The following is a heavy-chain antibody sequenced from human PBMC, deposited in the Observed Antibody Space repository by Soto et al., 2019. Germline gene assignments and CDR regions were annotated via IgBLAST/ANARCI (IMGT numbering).Heavy chain of an antibody. V-gene: IGHV3-30-3*01. J-gene: IGHJ4*02. CDR3: ARAGPYCRSTGWYQKPPPPDY. D-gene: IGHD2-2*01. CDR1: GFTFSSYA. CDR2: ISYHGSNK. Sequence: QVQLVESGGGVVQPGRSLRLSCAASGFTFSSYAMHWVRQAPGKGLEWVAVISYHGSNKYYADSVKGRFTISRDNFKNALDLQMNSLRAGDTAGYYCARAGPYCRSTGWYQKPPPPDYWGQGTLVTVSS.